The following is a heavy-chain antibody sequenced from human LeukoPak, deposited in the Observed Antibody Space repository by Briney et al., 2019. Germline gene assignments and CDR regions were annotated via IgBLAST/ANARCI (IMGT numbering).Heavy chain of an antibody. CDR2: IRYDGSNN. CDR1: GFTFSSYG. V-gene: IGHV3-30*02. D-gene: IGHD6-19*01. J-gene: IGHJ4*02. Sequence: GGTLRLSCAASGFTFSSYGMHWVRQAPGKGLEWVAFIRYDGSNNYYADSVKCRFTISRDNSKNTLYLQMNSPRAEETAGYYCAKDRSSGWYYVDYWGQGTLVTVSS. CDR3: AKDRSSGWYYVDY.